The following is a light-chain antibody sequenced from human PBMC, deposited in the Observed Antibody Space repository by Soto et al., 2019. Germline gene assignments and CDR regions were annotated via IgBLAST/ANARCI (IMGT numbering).Light chain of an antibody. CDR2: WAS. J-gene: IGKJ1*01. Sequence: DIVMTQSPDSLAVSLGERATINCTSSQNVLYSSNKNYVDWFQQKPGQPPKLLIYWASTRESGVPDRFSGSGSGTDFTLTISSLQAEDVAVYYCQQYYSTPWTFGQGTKVEIK. V-gene: IGKV4-1*01. CDR1: QNVLYSSNKNY. CDR3: QQYYSTPWT.